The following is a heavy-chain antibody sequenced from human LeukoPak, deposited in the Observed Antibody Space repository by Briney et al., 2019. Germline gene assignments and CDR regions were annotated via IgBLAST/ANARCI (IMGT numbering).Heavy chain of an antibody. CDR1: GFTFSSYW. CDR2: INGDGSST. Sequence: GGSLRLSCAASGFTFSSYWMHWVRQAPGKGLVWVSRINGDGSSTSYADSVKGRFTISRDNSKNTLYLQMNSLRAEDTAVYYCAREMWDSYGYVDYWGQGTLVTVSS. J-gene: IGHJ4*02. V-gene: IGHV3-74*01. D-gene: IGHD5-18*01. CDR3: AREMWDSYGYVDY.